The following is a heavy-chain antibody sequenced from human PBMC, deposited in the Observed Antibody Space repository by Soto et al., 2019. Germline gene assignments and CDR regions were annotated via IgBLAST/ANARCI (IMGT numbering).Heavy chain of an antibody. CDR2: IYSGGTT. CDR1: GFTVSNNY. V-gene: IGHV3-53*01. Sequence: PGGSLRLSCAASGFTVSNNYMNWVRQAPGKGLEWVSVIYSGGTTYYADSVKGRFTISRDDSKNTVYLQMNSLRVEDTAVYYCASGGRKYYFDYWGQGALVTVSS. D-gene: IGHD6-25*01. CDR3: ASGGRKYYFDY. J-gene: IGHJ4*02.